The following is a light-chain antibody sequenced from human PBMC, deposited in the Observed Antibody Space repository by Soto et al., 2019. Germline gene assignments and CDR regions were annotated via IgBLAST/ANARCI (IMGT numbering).Light chain of an antibody. CDR1: HDVTTY. CDR2: TAS. V-gene: IGKV3-20*01. J-gene: IGKJ2*01. Sequence: EIVMTQSPATLSVSPGERATLSCRASHDVTTYLAWYQQKSGQAPRLLIFTASSRATGTPDRFSGSGSGTDFTLTISRLEPEDFAVYYCQLYGSSPPYTFGPGTKLEI. CDR3: QLYGSSPPYT.